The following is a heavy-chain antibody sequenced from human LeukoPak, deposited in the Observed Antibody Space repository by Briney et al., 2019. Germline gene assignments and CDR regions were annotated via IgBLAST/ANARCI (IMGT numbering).Heavy chain of an antibody. D-gene: IGHD1-1*01. Sequence: SVKVSCKASGGTFSSYAISRVRQAPGQGLEWMGGIIPIFGTANYAQKFQGRVTITTDESTSTAYMELSSLRFEDTAVYYCARVATNEEYYFDYWGQGTLVTVSS. V-gene: IGHV1-69*05. CDR3: ARVATNEEYYFDY. J-gene: IGHJ4*02. CDR2: IIPIFGTA. CDR1: GGTFSSYA.